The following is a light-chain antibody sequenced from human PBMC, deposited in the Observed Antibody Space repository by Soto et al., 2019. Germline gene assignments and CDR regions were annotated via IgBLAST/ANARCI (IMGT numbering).Light chain of an antibody. J-gene: IGKJ2*01. V-gene: IGKV1-39*01. CDR2: DAS. CDR1: QTISRF. Sequence: DIQMTQSPSSLSASVGDRVSITCRASQTISRFLKWYQQKSGKAHKLLIYDASHLESVVPSRFSGSRSGTEFTLTIRSLQFEDFATYYCKQSFSTPQTFGQGTKVEI. CDR3: KQSFSTPQT.